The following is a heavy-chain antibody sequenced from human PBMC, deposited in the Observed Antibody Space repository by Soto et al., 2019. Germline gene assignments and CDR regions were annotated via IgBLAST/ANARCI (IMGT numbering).Heavy chain of an antibody. J-gene: IGHJ5*02. D-gene: IGHD3-10*01. V-gene: IGHV3-33*01. Sequence: QVQLVESGGGVAQPGTSLSLSCAASGFTFSRYGMHWVRQAPGKGLEWVAMIWYDGSHKNYGDSVKGRFTISRDNPKNTLFLLMDSLRVEDTALYYCARDRRDDRGNWFDPWGQGIMVTVSS. CDR1: GFTFSRYG. CDR3: ARDRRDDRGNWFDP. CDR2: IWYDGSHK.